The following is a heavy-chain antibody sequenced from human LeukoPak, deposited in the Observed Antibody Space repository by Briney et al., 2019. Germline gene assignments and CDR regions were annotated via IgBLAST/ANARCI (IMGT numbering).Heavy chain of an antibody. V-gene: IGHV3-74*01. Sequence: GGSLRLSCAASGFSFSTYWMHWVRQVPGTGLVWVSRTNTDGSITDYADSVKGRFTISRDNSKNTLYLQMNSLRVGDTAVYYCAKSFGYSRSWFDNWGQGTLVTVSS. J-gene: IGHJ4*02. CDR2: TNTDGSIT. CDR1: GFSFSTYW. D-gene: IGHD6-13*01. CDR3: AKSFGYSRSWFDN.